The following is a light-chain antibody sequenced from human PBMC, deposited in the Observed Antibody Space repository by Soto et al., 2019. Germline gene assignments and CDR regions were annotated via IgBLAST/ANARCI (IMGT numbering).Light chain of an antibody. J-gene: IGLJ3*02. Sequence: NFMLTQPHSVSESPGKTVTISCTRSSGSIATHYVQWFQQRPDSAPTTVIYEDNQRPSGVPDRFAGSIDRSSNSASLTISGLKAEDEADYYCQSYDDSNQRVFGGGTKLTVL. CDR1: SGSIATHY. CDR2: EDN. V-gene: IGLV6-57*03. CDR3: QSYDDSNQRV.